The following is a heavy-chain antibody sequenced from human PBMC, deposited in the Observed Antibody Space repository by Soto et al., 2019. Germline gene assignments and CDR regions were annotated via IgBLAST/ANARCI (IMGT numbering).Heavy chain of an antibody. V-gene: IGHV4-59*01. Sequence: PSETLSLTCTVSGGSISSYYWSWIRQPPGKGLEWIGYIYYSGITNYNPSLKSRVTISVDTSKNQFSLKLSSVTAADTAVYYCARCSQQSMSHYYFDDWGQGTLVTVSS. D-gene: IGHD3-10*02. CDR2: IYYSGIT. J-gene: IGHJ4*02. CDR1: GGSISSYY. CDR3: ARCSQQSMSHYYFDD.